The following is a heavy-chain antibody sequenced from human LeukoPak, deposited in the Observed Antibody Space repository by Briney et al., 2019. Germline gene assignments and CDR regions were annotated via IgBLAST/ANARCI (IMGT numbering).Heavy chain of an antibody. CDR1: GYTFTSYA. CDR3: ARERVLLWFGESYYFDY. V-gene: IGHV7-4-1*02. CDR2: ININTGKP. Sequence: VASVKVSCKASGYTFTSYAMKWVRQAPGQGLEWMGWININTGKPTYAQGFTGRFVFSLDTAVSTAYLQISSLKPGDTALVECARERVLLWFGESYYFDYWGQGTLVTVSS. J-gene: IGHJ4*02. D-gene: IGHD3-10*01.